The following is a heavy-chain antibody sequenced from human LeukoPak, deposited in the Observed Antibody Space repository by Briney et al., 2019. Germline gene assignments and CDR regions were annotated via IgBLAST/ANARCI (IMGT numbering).Heavy chain of an antibody. Sequence: GGSLRLSCAASGFTFSRYWMYWVRQAPGKGLVWVSRIKTDGSSTAYADSVKGRFTISRDNAKNTLYLQMNSLRAEDTAVYYCASYNWNFLNDYWGQGTLVTVSS. J-gene: IGHJ4*02. CDR3: ASYNWNFLNDY. CDR1: GFTFSRYW. CDR2: IKTDGSST. D-gene: IGHD1-7*01. V-gene: IGHV3-74*01.